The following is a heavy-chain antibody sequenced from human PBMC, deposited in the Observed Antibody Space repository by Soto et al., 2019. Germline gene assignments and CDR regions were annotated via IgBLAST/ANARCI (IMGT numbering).Heavy chain of an antibody. V-gene: IGHV3-30*18. Sequence: PGGSLRLSCSASGFTFSGYGMHWVRQAPGKGLEWLAVISFDGSDKYYADSVKGRFSVSRDNSKSTLYLQMNSLRTGDTAVYYCAKDGPTDPIYDTFYRHRFSYYGMDVWGPGTTVTVSS. CDR2: ISFDGSDK. CDR3: AKDGPTDPIYDTFYRHRFSYYGMDV. D-gene: IGHD3-3*01. J-gene: IGHJ6*02. CDR1: GFTFSGYG.